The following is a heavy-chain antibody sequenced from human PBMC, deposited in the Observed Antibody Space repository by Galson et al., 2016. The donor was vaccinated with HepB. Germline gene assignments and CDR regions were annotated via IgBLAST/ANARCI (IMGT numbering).Heavy chain of an antibody. CDR2: ILYDGSKK. J-gene: IGHJ5*02. Sequence: SLRLSCAASRFTFSRYGMHWVRQAPGKGLEWVAVILYDGSKKYYADSVKGRFTISRDNSKNTLYLQMNSLRAEDTAVYYCARDSFTIFGVTPNWFDPWGQGTLVTVSS. D-gene: IGHD3-3*01. CDR3: ARDSFTIFGVTPNWFDP. V-gene: IGHV3-33*01. CDR1: RFTFSRYG.